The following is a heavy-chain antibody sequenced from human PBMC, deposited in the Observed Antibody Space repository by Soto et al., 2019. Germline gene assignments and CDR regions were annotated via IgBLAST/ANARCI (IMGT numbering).Heavy chain of an antibody. V-gene: IGHV1-8*01. D-gene: IGHD3-3*01. CDR3: ARLTRFLEWNYYYYYMDV. Sequence: ASVKVSFKASGYTFTSYDINWVRQATGQGLEWMGWMNPNSGNTGYAQKFQGRVTMTRNTSISTAYMELSSLRSEDTAVYYCARLTRFLEWNYYYYYMDVWGKGTTVTVSS. J-gene: IGHJ6*03. CDR1: GYTFTSYD. CDR2: MNPNSGNT.